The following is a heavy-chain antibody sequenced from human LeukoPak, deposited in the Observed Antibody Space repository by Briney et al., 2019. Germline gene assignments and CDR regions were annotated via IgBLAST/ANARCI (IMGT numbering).Heavy chain of an antibody. V-gene: IGHV4-39*01. D-gene: IGHD4-11*01. J-gene: IGHJ4*02. Sequence: SETLSLTCVVSGGSISGSNYYWAWIRQPPGKGLEWIGSIYSRGSTYYNASLEGRATISLQTSKNQFSLKLTSVTAADTAVYYRARHPSTVVFDYWGQGTLVIVSS. CDR1: GGSISGSNYY. CDR3: ARHPSTVVFDY. CDR2: IYSRGST.